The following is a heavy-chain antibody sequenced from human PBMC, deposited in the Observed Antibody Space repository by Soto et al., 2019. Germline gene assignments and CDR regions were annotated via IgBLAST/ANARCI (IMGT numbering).Heavy chain of an antibody. J-gene: IGHJ5*02. Sequence: QLQLQESGPGLVKPSETLSLTCTVSGGSISSSSYYWGWIRQPPGKGLEWIGSIYYSGSTYYNPSLKSRVTISVDTSKNQFSLKLSSVTAADTAVYYCARFKGLLYSYGYRWGQGTLVTVSS. D-gene: IGHD5-18*01. CDR3: ARFKGLLYSYGYR. CDR2: IYYSGST. CDR1: GGSISSSSYY. V-gene: IGHV4-39*01.